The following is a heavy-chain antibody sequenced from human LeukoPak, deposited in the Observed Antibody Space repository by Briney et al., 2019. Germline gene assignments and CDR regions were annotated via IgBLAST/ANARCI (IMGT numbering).Heavy chain of an antibody. Sequence: ASVKVSCKASGYTFTGYYMHWVRQAPGQGLEWMGWINPNSGGTNYAQKFQGRVTMTRDTSISTAYMELSRLRSDDTAVYYCAREVAPTMVVTPFFDYWGQGTLVTVSS. CDR2: INPNSGGT. J-gene: IGHJ4*02. CDR1: GYTFTGYY. V-gene: IGHV1-2*02. CDR3: AREVAPTMVVTPFFDY. D-gene: IGHD4-23*01.